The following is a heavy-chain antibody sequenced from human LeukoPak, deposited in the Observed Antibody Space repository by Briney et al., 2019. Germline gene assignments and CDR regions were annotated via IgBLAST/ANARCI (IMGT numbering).Heavy chain of an antibody. J-gene: IGHJ4*02. CDR3: ARHVNSNGSPSDY. Sequence: SETLSLTCTVSGYSISSGYYWGWIRQPPGKGLEWIGSIYYSGSTYYNPSLKSRVTISVDTSKNQFSLKLRSVTAADTAVYYCARHVNSNGSPSDYWGQGTLVTVSS. CDR2: IYYSGST. V-gene: IGHV4-38-2*02. CDR1: GYSISSGYY. D-gene: IGHD1-26*01.